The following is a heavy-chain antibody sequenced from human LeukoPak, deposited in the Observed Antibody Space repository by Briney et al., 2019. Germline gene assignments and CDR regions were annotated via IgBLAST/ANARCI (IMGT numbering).Heavy chain of an antibody. D-gene: IGHD6-19*01. CDR3: ARDPPSGGFDY. J-gene: IGHJ4*02. Sequence: GGSLSLSCAASGFTFSAYSTNWVRQAPGKGLEWVSYISSSSSTIYYTDSVKGRFTISRDDAKNSLYLHMNSLRDEDTALYYCARDPPSGGFDYWGQGALVTVSS. CDR2: ISSSSSTI. CDR1: GFTFSAYS. V-gene: IGHV3-48*02.